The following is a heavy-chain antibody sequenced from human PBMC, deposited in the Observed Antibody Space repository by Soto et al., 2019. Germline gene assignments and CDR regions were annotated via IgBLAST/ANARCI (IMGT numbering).Heavy chain of an antibody. Sequence: SETLSLTCAVYGGSFSGYYWSWIRQPPGKGLEWIGEINHSGSTNYNPSLKSRVTISVDTSKNQFSLKLSSVTAADTAVYYCGRGVAADPSYFDYWGQGTLVTVSS. V-gene: IGHV4-34*01. D-gene: IGHD6-13*01. CDR2: INHSGST. CDR3: GRGVAADPSYFDY. J-gene: IGHJ4*02. CDR1: GGSFSGYY.